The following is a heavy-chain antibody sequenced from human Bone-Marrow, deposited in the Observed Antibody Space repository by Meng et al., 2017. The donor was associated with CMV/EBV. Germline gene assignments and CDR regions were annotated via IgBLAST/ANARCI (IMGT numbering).Heavy chain of an antibody. Sequence: GESLKISCAASGFTFSSYWMHWVRQAPGKGLVWVSRINSDGSSTSYADSVKGRFTISRDDSKNTAYLQMNSLKTEDTAVYYCTFSIAPYYYYGMDVWGQGTTVTVSS. V-gene: IGHV3-74*01. J-gene: IGHJ6*02. CDR2: INSDGSST. CDR1: GFTFSSYW. D-gene: IGHD6-6*01. CDR3: TFSIAPYYYYGMDV.